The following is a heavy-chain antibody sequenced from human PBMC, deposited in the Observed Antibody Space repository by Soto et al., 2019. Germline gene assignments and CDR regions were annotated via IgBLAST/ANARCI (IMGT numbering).Heavy chain of an antibody. J-gene: IGHJ6*02. CDR2: FYDSGTS. CDR1: GDSISDVDYY. Sequence: QVQLQESGPGLVKPSQTLSLTCTVSGDSISDVDYYWSWVRQTPREGLEWIGAFYDSGTSYYSPSLKSRMTISVDSSKNHFSPTLTSVTAADTAVYYCASGTRDYFDTTGPGYGMDVWGQGTTVTVSS. CDR3: ASGTRDYFDTTGPGYGMDV. V-gene: IGHV4-30-4*01. D-gene: IGHD3-22*01.